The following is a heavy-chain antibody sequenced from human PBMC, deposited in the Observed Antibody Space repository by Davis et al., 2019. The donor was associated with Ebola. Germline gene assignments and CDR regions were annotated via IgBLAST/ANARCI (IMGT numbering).Heavy chain of an antibody. V-gene: IGHV1-18*01. D-gene: IGHD6-19*01. CDR2: ISAYNGNT. CDR1: GYTFNLYG. Sequence: AASVKVSCKASGYTFNLYGISWVRQAPGQGLEWMGWISAYNGNTNYAQRFQDRVTMTKDTSTNTAYMERRSLRSDDTALYYCAGYSSAWGAFDIWGKGTMVAVSS. CDR3: AGYSSAWGAFDI. J-gene: IGHJ3*02.